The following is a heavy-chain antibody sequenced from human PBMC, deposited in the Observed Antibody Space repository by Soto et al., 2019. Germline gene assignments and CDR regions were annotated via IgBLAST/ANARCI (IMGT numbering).Heavy chain of an antibody. CDR1: GFTFSSYS. CDR2: ISSSSSYI. CDR3: ARDGIAAAGWGDFDY. V-gene: IGHV3-21*01. J-gene: IGHJ4*02. Sequence: LRLSCAASGFTFSSYSMNWVRQAPGKGLEWVSSISSSSSYIYYADSVKGRFTISRDNAKNSLYLQMNSLRAEDTAVYYCARDGIAAAGWGDFDYWGQGTLVTVSS. D-gene: IGHD6-13*01.